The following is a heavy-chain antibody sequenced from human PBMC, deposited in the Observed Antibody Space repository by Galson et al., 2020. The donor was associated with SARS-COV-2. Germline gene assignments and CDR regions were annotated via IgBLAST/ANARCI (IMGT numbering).Heavy chain of an antibody. CDR1: GFTFSSYA. Sequence: GESLKISCAASGFTFSSYAMSWVRQAPGKGLEWVSAISGSGGSTYYADSVKGRFTISRDNSKNTLYLQMNSLRAEDTAVYYCAKSTPNDFWSGYYPFDYWGQGTLVTVSS. J-gene: IGHJ4*02. CDR2: ISGSGGST. CDR3: AKSTPNDFWSGYYPFDY. V-gene: IGHV3-23*01. D-gene: IGHD3-3*01.